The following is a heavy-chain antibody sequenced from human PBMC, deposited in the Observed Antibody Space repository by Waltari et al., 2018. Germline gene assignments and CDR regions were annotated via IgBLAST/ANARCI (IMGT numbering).Heavy chain of an antibody. CDR1: EFTFSSYA. Sequence: QVQVVESGGGVVQPGRSLRLSCTASEFTFSSYAMPWVRQAPGKGLEWVAVISYNGRNIYYADSVKGRFTISRDNSKQTLYMQMNSLRPEDTAVYYCARDYCDRTNCHGMDVWGQGTTVTVSS. D-gene: IGHD3-22*01. J-gene: IGHJ6*02. CDR3: ARDYCDRTNCHGMDV. V-gene: IGHV3-30*04. CDR2: ISYNGRNI.